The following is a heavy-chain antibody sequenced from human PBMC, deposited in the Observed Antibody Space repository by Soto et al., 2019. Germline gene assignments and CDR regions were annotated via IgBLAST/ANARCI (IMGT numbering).Heavy chain of an antibody. V-gene: IGHV1-8*01. D-gene: IGHD3-16*01. CDR2: MKPNSGKT. CDR1: GYTFTNYD. CDR3: ARYIWAGGFDI. J-gene: IGHJ3*02. Sequence: ASVKVSCKASGYTFTNYDIDWVSQAAGQGLEWLGWMKPNSGKTGYTQTFQGRVTMTRDTSINTAYMELSGLRFEDTAVYYCARYIWAGGFDIWGQGTMVTVSS.